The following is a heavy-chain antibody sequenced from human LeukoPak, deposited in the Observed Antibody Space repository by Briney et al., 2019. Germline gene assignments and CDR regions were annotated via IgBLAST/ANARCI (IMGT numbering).Heavy chain of an antibody. V-gene: IGHV1-2*02. CDR1: GYTFTSNY. CDR2: INGNSGGT. CDR3: ARDQATVATPWWDH. Sequence: ASVKVSCKASGYTFTSNYIHWVRQAPGQGLEWMGWINGNSGGTKYAQKFQGRVTMTRDTSISTAYMELSRVRSDDTAVYFCARDQATVATPWWDHWGQGTLVTVSS. J-gene: IGHJ4*02. D-gene: IGHD4-23*01.